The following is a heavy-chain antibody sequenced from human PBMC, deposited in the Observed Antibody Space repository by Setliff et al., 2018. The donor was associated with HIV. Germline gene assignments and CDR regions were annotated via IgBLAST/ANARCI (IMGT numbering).Heavy chain of an antibody. V-gene: IGHV4-34*01. CDR2: INHTGST. Sequence: LSLTCAVYGGSFSGYCWSWIRQPPGKGLEWIGEINHTGSTNYNPSLKSRVTISVDTSKNQFSLKLNSVTAADTAVYYCARGRLAAAASRRQFDYCYMDVWTKGTTVTVSS. CDR3: ARGRLAAAASRRQFDYCYMDV. J-gene: IGHJ6*03. CDR1: GGSFSGYC. D-gene: IGHD6-13*01.